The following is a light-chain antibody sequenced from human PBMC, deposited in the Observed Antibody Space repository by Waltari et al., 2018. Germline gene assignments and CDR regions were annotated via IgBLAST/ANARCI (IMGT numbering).Light chain of an antibody. CDR2: DAS. J-gene: IGKJ2*03. Sequence: EIVLTQSPGTLSLSPGERATLSCRASQSVGSYLAWYQHKPGQAPRLLIYDASKRATVIPARFSGSGTGTDFTLTITSLEPEDFAVYFCQQRTSWPPYSFGQGTNLEIK. CDR1: QSVGSY. CDR3: QQRTSWPPYS. V-gene: IGKV3-11*01.